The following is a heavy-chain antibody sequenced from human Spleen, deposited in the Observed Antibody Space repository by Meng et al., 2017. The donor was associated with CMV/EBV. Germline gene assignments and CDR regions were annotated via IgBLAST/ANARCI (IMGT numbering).Heavy chain of an antibody. D-gene: IGHD2-21*01. Sequence: QVQLVESGGGVVQPGGSLRCLCPASGFTFSSYVMHWVRQAPGKGPEWVAFIRNDESDKYYGDSVKGRFTISRDTSKNTVDLQMNSLRTEDTAVYYCAKRAVSAAPGASDYWGPGTLVTVSS. CDR1: GFTFSSYV. CDR2: IRNDESDK. V-gene: IGHV3-30*02. J-gene: IGHJ4*02. CDR3: AKRAVSAAPGASDY.